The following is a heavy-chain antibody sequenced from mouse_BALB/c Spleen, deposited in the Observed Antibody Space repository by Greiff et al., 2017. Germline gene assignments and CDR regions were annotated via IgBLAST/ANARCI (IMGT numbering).Heavy chain of an antibody. CDR3: AKNPRRYDDYAMDY. D-gene: IGHD2-14*01. J-gene: IGHJ4*01. Sequence: QVQLKESGPSLVQPSQSLSITCTVSGFSLTSYGVHWVRQSPGKGLEWLGVIWRGGSTDYNAAFMSRLSITKDNSKSQVFFKMNSLQADDTAIYYCAKNPRRYDDYAMDYWGQGTSVTVSS. V-gene: IGHV2-5-1*01. CDR1: GFSLTSYG. CDR2: IWRGGST.